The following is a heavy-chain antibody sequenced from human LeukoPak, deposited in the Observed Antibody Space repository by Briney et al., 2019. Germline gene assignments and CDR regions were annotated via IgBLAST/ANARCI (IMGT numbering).Heavy chain of an antibody. Sequence: PGGSLRLSCAASGFTFNRRGMHWVRQAPGKGLEWVANIKEDGSEKYYEDSVRGRFTISRDNAKNTLYLDMNSLRAEDTAVFYCATDQDHGYFRQWGQGTLVTVSS. CDR2: IKEDGSEK. D-gene: IGHD4-17*01. CDR1: GFTFNRRG. V-gene: IGHV3-7*03. J-gene: IGHJ1*01. CDR3: ATDQDHGYFRQ.